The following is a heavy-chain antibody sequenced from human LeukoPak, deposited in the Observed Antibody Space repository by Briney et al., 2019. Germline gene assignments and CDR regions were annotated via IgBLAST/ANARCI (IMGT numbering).Heavy chain of an antibody. CDR1: GGSISPYY. CDR2: IFYSAGT. Sequence: SETLSLTCTVSGGSISPYYWSWIRQPPGRELEWIGCIFYSAGTNYNPSLRSRVTISVNTSKNQFSLKLRSVTAADTAVYYCARAFGVVNSFDYWGQGTLVTVSS. J-gene: IGHJ4*02. CDR3: ARAFGVVNSFDY. D-gene: IGHD3-3*01. V-gene: IGHV4-59*01.